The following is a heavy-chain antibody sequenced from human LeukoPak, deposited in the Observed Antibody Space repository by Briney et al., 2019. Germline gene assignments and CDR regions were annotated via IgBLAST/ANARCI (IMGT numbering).Heavy chain of an antibody. CDR2: INEDGSKK. CDR3: ARNPMGVVVVPAASWFDP. CDR1: GLTLSSYW. D-gene: IGHD2-2*01. V-gene: IGHV3-7*01. J-gene: IGHJ5*02. Sequence: GGSLRLSCAASGLTLSSYWMSWVRQAPGMGLEWVANINEDGSKKFYVDSVKGRFTIFRDNAKNSLYLQMNSLRAEDTAVYYCARNPMGVVVVPAASWFDPWGQGTLVTVSS.